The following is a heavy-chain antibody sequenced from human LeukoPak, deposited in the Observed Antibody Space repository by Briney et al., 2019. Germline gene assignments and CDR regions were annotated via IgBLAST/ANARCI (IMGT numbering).Heavy chain of an antibody. V-gene: IGHV5-51*01. Sequence: GESLKISCKGSGYSFTSYWIGWVRQMPGKGPEWMGIIYPGDSDTRYSPSFQGQVTISADKSISTAYLQWSSLKASDTAMYYCARHSLGYCSSTSCYEFDYWGQGTLVTVSS. CDR3: ARHSLGYCSSTSCYEFDY. J-gene: IGHJ4*02. D-gene: IGHD2-2*01. CDR2: IYPGDSDT. CDR1: GYSFTSYW.